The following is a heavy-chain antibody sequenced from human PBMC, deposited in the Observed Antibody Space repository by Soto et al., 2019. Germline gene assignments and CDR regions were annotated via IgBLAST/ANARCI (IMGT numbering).Heavy chain of an antibody. CDR2: IIPIFGTA. CDR1: GGTFSSYA. D-gene: IGHD6-13*01. CDR3: ARWGHSSSWYGGDYYYGMDV. Sequence: QVQLVQSGAEVKKSGSSVKVSCKASGGTFSSYAISWVRQAPGQGLEWMGGIIPIFGTANYAQKFQGRVTITADESTSTAYMELSSLRSEDTAVYYCARWGHSSSWYGGDYYYGMDVWGQGTTVTVSS. V-gene: IGHV1-69*01. J-gene: IGHJ6*02.